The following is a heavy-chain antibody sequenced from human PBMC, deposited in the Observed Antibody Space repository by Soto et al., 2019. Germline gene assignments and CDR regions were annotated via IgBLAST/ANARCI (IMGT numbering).Heavy chain of an antibody. D-gene: IGHD3-3*01. J-gene: IGHJ5*02. V-gene: IGHV1-46*01. CDR1: GDTFTSYY. CDR2: INPHGGST. CDR3: ARASGGNFGIIIEGSNWFDP. Sequence: QVRLVQSGAEVRRPGASVKVSCKAPGDTFTSYYLNWVRQAPGQGLEWMGVINPHGGSTKYAQKFQDRVTMTRDPSRSTVDMELRSLRPDDTAVYYCARASGGNFGIIIEGSNWFDPWGQGTLVTVSS.